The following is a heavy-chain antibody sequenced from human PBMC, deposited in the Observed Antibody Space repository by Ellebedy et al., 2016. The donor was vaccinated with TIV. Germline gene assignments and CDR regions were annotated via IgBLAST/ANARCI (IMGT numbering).Heavy chain of an antibody. J-gene: IGHJ6*02. D-gene: IGHD4-17*01. CDR1: GFTFSGYA. V-gene: IGHV3-23*01. CDR2: INNGGRTT. Sequence: PGGSLRLSCVASGFTFSGYAMSSVRQAPGKGLEWVSGINNGGRTTSYADSVKGRFTIYRDNSRSTLYLQMNSLRAEDSAVYYCAKDMVYGDGKWEIDVWGQGTTVTVSS. CDR3: AKDMVYGDGKWEIDV.